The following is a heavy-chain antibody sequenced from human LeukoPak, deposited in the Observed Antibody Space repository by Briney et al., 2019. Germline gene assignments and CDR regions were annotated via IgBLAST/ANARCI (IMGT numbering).Heavy chain of an antibody. V-gene: IGHV3-30*18. J-gene: IGHJ6*02. Sequence: PGGSLRLSCASSGXSFRNYGMHWVRQAPGKGVEWVAVISYVGSNIAYADSVKGRFTISRDNSKNTLYLHMNSLRPEDTAVYHCAKEWPWENYYYGMNVWGQGTTVTVSS. CDR2: ISYVGSNI. CDR1: GXSFRNYG. CDR3: AKEWPWENYYYGMNV. D-gene: IGHD1-26*01.